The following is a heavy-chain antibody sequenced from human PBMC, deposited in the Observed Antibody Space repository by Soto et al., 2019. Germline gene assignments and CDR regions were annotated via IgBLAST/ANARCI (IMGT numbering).Heavy chain of an antibody. D-gene: IGHD6-19*01. J-gene: IGHJ4*02. Sequence: GGSLRLSCAASGFTFSSYAMHWVRQAPGKGLEWVAVISYDGSNKYYADSVKGRFTISRDNSKNTLYLQMNSLRAEDTAVYYCARDMGIEENSSGWLFGYYFDYWGQGTLVTVSS. V-gene: IGHV3-30-3*01. CDR3: ARDMGIEENSSGWLFGYYFDY. CDR1: GFTFSSYA. CDR2: ISYDGSNK.